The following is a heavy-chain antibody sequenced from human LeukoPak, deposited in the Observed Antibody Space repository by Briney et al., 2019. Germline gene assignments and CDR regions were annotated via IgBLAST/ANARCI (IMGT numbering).Heavy chain of an antibody. CDR2: INPNSGGT. V-gene: IGHV1-2*02. D-gene: IGHD6-6*01. Sequence: ASVKVSCKAAGYTFTAYYMHWVRQAPGQGLGWMGWINPNSGGTNYAQKFQGRVTMTRDTSISTAYMELSRLTSDGTAVYYCARGRSSIAALNWFDPWGQGTLVTVSS. CDR1: GYTFTAYY. J-gene: IGHJ5*02. CDR3: ARGRSSIAALNWFDP.